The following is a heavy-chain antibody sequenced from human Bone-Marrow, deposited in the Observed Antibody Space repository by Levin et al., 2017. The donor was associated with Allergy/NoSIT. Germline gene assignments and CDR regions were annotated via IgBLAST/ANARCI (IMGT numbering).Heavy chain of an antibody. CDR3: AAFTDGYNWSLDS. CDR1: GGSVSSYY. J-gene: IGHJ4*02. V-gene: IGHV4-59*08. CDR2: ARYSGNT. D-gene: IGHD5-24*01. Sequence: SQTLSLTCTVSGGSVSSYYWNWIRQPPGKGLEWIGFARYSGNTKDNPSLNSRVTISIDTSKNQFSLKLKSVTVADTAVYFCAAFTDGYNWSLDSWGQGTLVTVSS.